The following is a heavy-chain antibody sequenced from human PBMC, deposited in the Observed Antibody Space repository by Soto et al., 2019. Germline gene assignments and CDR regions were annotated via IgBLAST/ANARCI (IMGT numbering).Heavy chain of an antibody. D-gene: IGHD1-7*01. CDR2: ISSSSSTI. CDR3: VRVSLGTTRRYFDY. Sequence: PGGSLRLSCAASGFTFSSYDMNWVRQAPGKGLEWVSYISSSSSTIYYADSVKGRFTFARDDSKSLLYLQMNSLKTDDTAVYYCVRVSLGTTRRYFDY. J-gene: IGHJ4*03. V-gene: IGHV3-48*01. CDR1: GFTFSSYD.